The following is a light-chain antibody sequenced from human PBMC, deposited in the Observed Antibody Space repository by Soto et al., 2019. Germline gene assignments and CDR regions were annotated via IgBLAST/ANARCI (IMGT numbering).Light chain of an antibody. Sequence: DIQMTQSPSSVSASVGDRVTVTFRASQGIGSWLAWDQQTPAEAPKLLIFAASRLQSGVPSRFSRSGSGTDFTLTISDLQPEDFATYFCQQAHSFPPTFGQGTRLEIK. CDR2: AAS. J-gene: IGKJ5*01. CDR1: QGIGSW. CDR3: QQAHSFPPT. V-gene: IGKV1D-12*01.